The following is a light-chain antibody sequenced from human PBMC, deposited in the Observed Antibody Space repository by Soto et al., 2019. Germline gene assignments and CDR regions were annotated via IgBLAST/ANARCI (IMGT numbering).Light chain of an antibody. CDR3: QQRDDWPLT. V-gene: IGKV3-11*01. CDR1: QTVYNY. CDR2: DAS. Sequence: EIVLTQSPATLSLSPGERATLSCRASQTVYNYLVWYQQRPGQAPRLLISDASNRATGIPARFSGSGSGTDLTLTINSLEPEDLAIYFCQQRDDWPLTFGGGSKIEMK. J-gene: IGKJ4*01.